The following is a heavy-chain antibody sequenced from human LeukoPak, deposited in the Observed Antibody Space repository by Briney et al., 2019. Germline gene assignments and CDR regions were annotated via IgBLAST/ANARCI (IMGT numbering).Heavy chain of an antibody. CDR2: ISYDGSNK. CDR1: GFTFSSYG. D-gene: IGHD4-17*01. CDR3: AKSLSHGDYWDY. J-gene: IGHJ4*02. V-gene: IGHV3-30*18. Sequence: GRSLRLSCAASGFTFSSYGMHWVRQAPGKGLEWVAVISYDGSNKYYADSVKGRFTISRDNSKNTLYLQMNSLRAEDTAVYYCAKSLSHGDYWDYWGQGTLVTVSS.